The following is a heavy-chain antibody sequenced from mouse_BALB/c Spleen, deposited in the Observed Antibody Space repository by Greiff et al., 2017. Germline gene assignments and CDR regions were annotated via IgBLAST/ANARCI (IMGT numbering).Heavy chain of an antibody. CDR1: GDSITSGY. D-gene: IGHD1-2*01. Sequence: VHVKQSGPSLVKPSQTLSLTCSVTGDSITSGYWNWIRKFPGNKLEYMGYISYSGSTYYNPSLKSRISITRDTSKNQYYLQLNSVTTEDTATYYCASGGTLLHYFDYWGQGTTLTVSS. V-gene: IGHV3-8*02. CDR3: ASGGTLLHYFDY. J-gene: IGHJ2*01. CDR2: ISYSGST.